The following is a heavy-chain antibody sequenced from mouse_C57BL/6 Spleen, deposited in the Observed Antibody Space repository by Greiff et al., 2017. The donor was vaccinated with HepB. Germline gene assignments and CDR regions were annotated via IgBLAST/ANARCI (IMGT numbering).Heavy chain of an antibody. CDR1: GYTFTSYW. CDR3: ARSLGKGPMDY. Sequence: VQLQQPGAELVMPGASVKLSCKASGYTFTSYWMHWVKQRPGQGLEWIGEIDPSDSYTNYNQKFKGKSTLTVDKSSSTAYMQLSSLTSEDSAVYYCARSLGKGPMDYWGQGTSVTVSS. J-gene: IGHJ4*01. CDR2: IDPSDSYT. D-gene: IGHD1-3*01. V-gene: IGHV1-69*01.